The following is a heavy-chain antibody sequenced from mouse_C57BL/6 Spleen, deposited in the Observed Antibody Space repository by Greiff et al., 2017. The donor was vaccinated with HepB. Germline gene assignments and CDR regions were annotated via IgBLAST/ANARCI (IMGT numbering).Heavy chain of an antibody. D-gene: IGHD1-1*01. Sequence: QVQLQQPGAELVKPGASVKLSCKASGYTFTSSWMQWVKQRPGQGLEWLGEIDPSDSYTNYNQKFKGKATLTVDTSSSTAYMQLSSLTSEDSAVYYCARGGYYGSSYYFDYWGQGTTLTVSS. CDR1: GYTFTSSW. CDR2: IDPSDSYT. CDR3: ARGGYYGSSYYFDY. V-gene: IGHV1-50*01. J-gene: IGHJ2*01.